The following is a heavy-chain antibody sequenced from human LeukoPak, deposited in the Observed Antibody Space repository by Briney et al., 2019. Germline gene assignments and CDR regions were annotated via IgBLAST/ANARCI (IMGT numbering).Heavy chain of an antibody. V-gene: IGHV4-4*07. Sequence: SETLSLTCTVSGGSISGCNWSWIRQPAGKGLEWIGRICTSGSTSYNPSLKSRVTISVGTSKNQFSLKLSSVTAADTAVYYCAREYTAMVEYWGQGTLVTVSS. D-gene: IGHD5-18*01. CDR3: AREYTAMVEY. CDR1: GGSISGCN. CDR2: ICTSGST. J-gene: IGHJ4*02.